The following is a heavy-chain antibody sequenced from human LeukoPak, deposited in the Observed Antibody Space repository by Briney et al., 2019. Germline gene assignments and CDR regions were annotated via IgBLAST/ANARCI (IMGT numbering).Heavy chain of an antibody. CDR3: AKDLGIRSSIEYYFDY. V-gene: IGHV3-23*01. J-gene: IGHJ4*02. CDR1: GFTFSSYA. D-gene: IGHD3-3*01. CDR2: ISGSGGST. Sequence: GGSPRLSCAASGFTFSSYAMSWVRQAPGKGLEWVSAISGSGGSTYYADSVKGRFTISRDNSKNTLYLQMNSLRAEDTAVYYCAKDLGIRSSIEYYFDYWGQGTLVTVSS.